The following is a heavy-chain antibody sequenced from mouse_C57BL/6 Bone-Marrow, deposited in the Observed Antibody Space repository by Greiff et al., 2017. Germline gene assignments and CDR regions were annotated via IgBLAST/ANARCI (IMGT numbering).Heavy chain of an antibody. CDR2: INPYNGGT. CDR3: ARESYYGSSLYAMDY. J-gene: IGHJ4*01. CDR1: GYTFTDYY. V-gene: IGHV1-19*01. D-gene: IGHD1-1*01. Sequence: EVQLQESGPVLVKPGASVKMSCKASGYTFTDYYMNWVKQSHGKSLEWIGVINPYNGGTSYNQKFKGKATLTVDKSSSTAYMELNSLTSEDSAVYYCARESYYGSSLYAMDYWGQGTSVTVSS.